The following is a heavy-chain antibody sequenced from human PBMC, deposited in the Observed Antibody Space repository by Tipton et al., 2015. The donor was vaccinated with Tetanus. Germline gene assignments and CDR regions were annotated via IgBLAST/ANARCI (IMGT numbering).Heavy chain of an antibody. J-gene: IGHJ4*01. V-gene: IGHV4-59*11. D-gene: IGHD2-8*02. CDR2: IYHTGST. CDR3: ARYHCTGTTCQHLDH. CDR1: GDSIGTHF. Sequence: TLSLTCTVSGDSIGTHFWTWIRQAPGKGLEWIAYIYHTGSTTYNPSLQSRVTMSVDTSKNQISLKLRSVTAADTAVYYCARYHCTGTTCQHLDHWGQGTLVTVSS.